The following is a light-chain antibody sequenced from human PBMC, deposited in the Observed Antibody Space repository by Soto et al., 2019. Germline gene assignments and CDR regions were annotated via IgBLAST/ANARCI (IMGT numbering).Light chain of an antibody. CDR2: DDN. CDR1: SSNVGNNY. Sequence: QSALTQPPSVSAAPGQTVTISCSGTSSNVGNNYVSWYQQLPGTAPKLLIYDDNKRVSGIPDRISGSKSGTSATLGITGLQPGDEADYYCGTWDSSLSDNWVFGGGTKLTVL. J-gene: IGLJ3*02. V-gene: IGLV1-51*01. CDR3: GTWDSSLSDNWV.